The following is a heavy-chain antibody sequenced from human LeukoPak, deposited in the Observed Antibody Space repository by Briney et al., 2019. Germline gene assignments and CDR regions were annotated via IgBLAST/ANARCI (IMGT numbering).Heavy chain of an antibody. Sequence: PGGSLRLSCAASGFTFSSYSMNWVRQAPGKGLEWVSSISSSSSYIYYADSMKGRFTISRDNAKNSLYLQMNSLRAEDTAVYYCARDGDYGDYENPFDYCGQGTLVTVSS. D-gene: IGHD4-17*01. CDR1: GFTFSSYS. J-gene: IGHJ4*02. CDR2: ISSSSSYI. V-gene: IGHV3-21*01. CDR3: ARDGDYGDYENPFDY.